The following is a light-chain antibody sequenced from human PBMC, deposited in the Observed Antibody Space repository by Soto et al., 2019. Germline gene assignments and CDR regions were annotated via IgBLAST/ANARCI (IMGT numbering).Light chain of an antibody. Sequence: DIQMTQSLSTLSASVGDRVTITCRASQSISSWLAWCQQKPGKAPKLLIYKASSLESGVPSRFSGSGSGTEFTLTISSLQPDDFATYYCQQYNSYSPATFGQGTKLEIK. J-gene: IGKJ2*01. V-gene: IGKV1-5*03. CDR1: QSISSW. CDR2: KAS. CDR3: QQYNSYSPAT.